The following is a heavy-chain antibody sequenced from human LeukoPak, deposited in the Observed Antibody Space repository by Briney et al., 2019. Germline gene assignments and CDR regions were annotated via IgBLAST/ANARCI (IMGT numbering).Heavy chain of an antibody. D-gene: IGHD6-6*01. CDR2: INHSGST. CDR3: ARFPIAARPYYYYYMDV. Sequence: WETLSLTCAVYGGSFSGYYWSWIRQPPGKGLEWIGEINHSGSTNYNPSLKSRVTISVDTSKNQFSLKLSSVTAADTAVYYCARFPIAARPYYYYYMDVWGKGTTVTVSS. V-gene: IGHV4-34*01. J-gene: IGHJ6*03. CDR1: GGSFSGYY.